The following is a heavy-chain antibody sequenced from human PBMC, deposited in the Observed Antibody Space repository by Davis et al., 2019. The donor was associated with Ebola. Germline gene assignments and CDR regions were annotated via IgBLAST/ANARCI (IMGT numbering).Heavy chain of an antibody. CDR2: IRSKANSYAT. J-gene: IGHJ4*02. Sequence: GGSLRLSCAASGFTFSGSAMHWVRQTSGKGLEWVGRIRSKANSYATAYAASVKGRFTISRDDSKNTAYLQMNSLKTEDTAVYYCTSSYASSSGDYWGQGTLVTVSS. D-gene: IGHD6-6*01. V-gene: IGHV3-73*01. CDR1: GFTFSGSA. CDR3: TSSYASSSGDY.